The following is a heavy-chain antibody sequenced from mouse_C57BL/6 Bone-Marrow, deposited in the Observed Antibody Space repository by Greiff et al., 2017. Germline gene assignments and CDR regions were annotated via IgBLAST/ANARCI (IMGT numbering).Heavy chain of an antibody. CDR1: GFTFSNYY. CDR2: LSNGGGST. J-gene: IGHJ4*01. CDR3: ARQGWLLYAMDY. Sequence: EVKLVESGGGLVQPGGSLKLSCAASGFTFSNYYLYWVRQTPEKRLEWVAYLSNGGGSTYYPDTVKGRFTISRDNAKNTLYLQMSRLKSEDTAMYYCARQGWLLYAMDYWGQGTSVTVSS. D-gene: IGHD2-3*01. V-gene: IGHV5-12*01.